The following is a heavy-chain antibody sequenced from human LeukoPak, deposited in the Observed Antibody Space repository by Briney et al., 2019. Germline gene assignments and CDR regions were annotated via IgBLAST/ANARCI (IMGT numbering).Heavy chain of an antibody. Sequence: PGGSLRLSCAASGFTFDDYAMHWVRQAPGKGLEWVSLISWDGGSTYYADSVKGRFTISRDNSKNSLYLQMNSLRAEDTALYYCAKGCSSTSCYGDYYYYYYMDVWGKGTAVTVSS. V-gene: IGHV3-43D*03. J-gene: IGHJ6*03. CDR2: ISWDGGST. CDR3: AKGCSSTSCYGDYYYYYYMDV. D-gene: IGHD2-2*01. CDR1: GFTFDDYA.